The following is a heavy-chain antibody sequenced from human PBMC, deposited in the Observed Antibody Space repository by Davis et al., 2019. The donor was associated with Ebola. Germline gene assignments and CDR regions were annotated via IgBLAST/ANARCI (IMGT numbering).Heavy chain of an antibody. J-gene: IGHJ3*02. Sequence: GESLKISCAASGFTFSSYTMNWVRQAPGKGLEWVSYIGTRGDPTVYADSVKGRFTVSRDDANNSLSLLMNSLRDEDPAIYYCVRDYLFALDIWGQRTMVTVSS. V-gene: IGHV3-48*02. CDR1: GFTFSSYT. CDR2: IGTRGDPT. CDR3: VRDYLFALDI.